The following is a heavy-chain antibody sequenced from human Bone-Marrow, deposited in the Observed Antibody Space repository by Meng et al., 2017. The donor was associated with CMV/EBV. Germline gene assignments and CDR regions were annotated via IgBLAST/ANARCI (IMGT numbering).Heavy chain of an antibody. V-gene: IGHV1-46*01. J-gene: IGHJ5*02. D-gene: IGHD3-3*01. CDR3: ARGHGLGRFRGNWFDP. CDR1: GYTFTSYY. CDR2: INPSGGST. Sequence: ASVKVSCKASGYTFTSYYMHWVRQAPGQGLVWMGIINPSGGSTSYAQKFQGRVTMTRDTSTSTVYMELSSLRSVDTAVYYCARGHGLGRFRGNWFDPWGQGTLVTVSS.